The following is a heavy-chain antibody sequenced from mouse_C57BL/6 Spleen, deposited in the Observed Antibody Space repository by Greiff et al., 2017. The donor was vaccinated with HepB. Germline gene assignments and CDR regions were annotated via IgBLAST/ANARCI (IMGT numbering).Heavy chain of an antibody. CDR2: IYPGDGDT. Sequence: QVQLQQSGAELVKPGASVKISCKASGYAFSSYWMNWVKQRPGKGLEWIGQIYPGDGDTNYNGKFKGKATLTADKSSSTAYMQLSSLTSEDSAVYFCASTYYSNYWFAYWGQGTLVTVSA. V-gene: IGHV1-80*01. D-gene: IGHD2-5*01. J-gene: IGHJ3*01. CDR3: ASTYYSNYWFAY. CDR1: GYAFSSYW.